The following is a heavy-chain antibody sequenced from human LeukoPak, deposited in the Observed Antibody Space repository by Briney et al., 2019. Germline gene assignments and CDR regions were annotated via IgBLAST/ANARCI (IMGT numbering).Heavy chain of an antibody. CDR2: IYYSGST. CDR1: GGSIRSYY. Sequence: KPSETLSLTCNVSGGSIRSYYWSWVRQPPGKGLEWIGYIYYSGSTKYNPSLKSRVTISVDTSKSQFSLKLSSVTAADTAVYYCATAFSGSYYAFDIWGQGTMVTVSS. V-gene: IGHV4-59*01. CDR3: ATAFSGSYYAFDI. J-gene: IGHJ3*02. D-gene: IGHD1-26*01.